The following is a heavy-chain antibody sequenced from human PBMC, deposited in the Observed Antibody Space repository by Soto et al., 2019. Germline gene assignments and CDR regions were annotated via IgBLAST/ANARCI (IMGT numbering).Heavy chain of an antibody. CDR2: IYATGTT. V-gene: IGHV4-4*07. J-gene: IGHJ5*02. CDR3: VRDGTKTLRDWFDP. CDR1: GASISGFY. D-gene: IGHD1-1*01. Sequence: PSETLSLTCTVSGASISGFYWSWIRKSAGKGLEWIGRIYATGTTDYNPSLKSRVMMSVDTSRKQFSLKLRSVTAADTAVYYCVRDGTKTLRDWFDPWGQGISVTVSS.